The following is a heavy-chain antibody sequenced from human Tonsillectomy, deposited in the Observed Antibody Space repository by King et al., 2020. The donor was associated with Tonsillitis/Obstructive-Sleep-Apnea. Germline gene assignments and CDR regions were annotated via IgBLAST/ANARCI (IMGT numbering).Heavy chain of an antibody. CDR1: GGSLSSYY. CDR3: ARFYDGSCYYRTNINDAFDI. D-gene: IGHD3-22*01. V-gene: IGHV4-59*08. J-gene: IGHJ3*02. CDR2: ISYRGRT. Sequence: PLPASGPGLVPASEPLSLPCPVSGGSLSSYYWSWLRPPTGPGLAWVGHISYRGRTNSTPSLKSRVTLSIATSQNQFSLKLSSVTAADTAVYYCARFYDGSCYYRTNINDAFDIWGQGTMVTVSS.